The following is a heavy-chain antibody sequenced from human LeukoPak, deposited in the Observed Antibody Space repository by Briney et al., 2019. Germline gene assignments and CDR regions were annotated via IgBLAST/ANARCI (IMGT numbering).Heavy chain of an antibody. D-gene: IGHD6-13*01. Sequence: GSLRLSCAASGFSFSSYSMSWIRQPPGKGLEWIGYIYYSGSTNYNPSLKSRVTISVDTSKNQFSLKLSSVTAADTAVYYCARDGYSSSWYLWGQGTLVTVSS. CDR1: GFSFSSYS. J-gene: IGHJ4*02. V-gene: IGHV4-59*01. CDR2: IYYSGST. CDR3: ARDGYSSSWYL.